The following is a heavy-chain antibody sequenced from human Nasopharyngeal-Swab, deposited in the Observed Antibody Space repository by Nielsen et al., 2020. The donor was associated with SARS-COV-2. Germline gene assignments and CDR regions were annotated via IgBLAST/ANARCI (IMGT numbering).Heavy chain of an antibody. V-gene: IGHV3-73*01. CDR1: GFIFSGSA. J-gene: IGHJ4*02. CDR3: TTDYYFDY. Sequence: GESLKISCAASGFIFSGSAMHWVRQASGKGLECVGRIGDKDHNYATTYGAAVKGRFTISRDDSKNTAFLQMDSLKTEDTALYYCTTDYYFDYWGQGPLVTVSS. CDR2: IGDKDHNYAT.